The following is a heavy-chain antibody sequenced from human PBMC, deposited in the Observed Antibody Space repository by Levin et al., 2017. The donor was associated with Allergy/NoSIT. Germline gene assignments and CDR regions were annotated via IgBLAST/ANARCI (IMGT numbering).Heavy chain of an antibody. CDR2: VYYSGIT. CDR3: ARDPRTWFYYGLDV. CDR1: NGSVSSVSSY. Sequence: SETLSLTCTVSNGSVSSVSSYWTWIRQSPGKGLEWIGCVYYSGITDYNPSLESRVSISVDTSKNEFSLKLRSMTSADTAVYYCARDPRTWFYYGLDVWGQGATVTVSS. J-gene: IGHJ6*02. V-gene: IGHV4-61*01. D-gene: IGHD1-7*01.